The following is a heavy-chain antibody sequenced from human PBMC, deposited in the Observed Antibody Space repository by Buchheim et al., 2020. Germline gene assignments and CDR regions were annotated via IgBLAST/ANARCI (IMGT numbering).Heavy chain of an antibody. V-gene: IGHV3-21*01. Sequence: EVQLVESGGGLVKPGGSLRLSCAASGFTFSSYSMNWVRQAPGKGLEWVSSISSSSSYIYYADSVKGRFTISRDNAKNSLYLQMNSLRAKDTAVYYCARDLATNYGSGSYYPGFYYYYGMDVWGQGTT. CDR3: ARDLATNYGSGSYYPGFYYYYGMDV. CDR1: GFTFSSYS. J-gene: IGHJ6*02. CDR2: ISSSSSYI. D-gene: IGHD3-10*01.